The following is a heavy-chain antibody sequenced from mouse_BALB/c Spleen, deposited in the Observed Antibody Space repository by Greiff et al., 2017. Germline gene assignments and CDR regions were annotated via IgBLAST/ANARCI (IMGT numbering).Heavy chain of an antibody. Sequence: VQLQQSGAELVKPGASVKLSCTASGFNIKDTYMHWVKQRPEQGLEWIGRIDPANGTTKHDPKIQGKATITADTSSNTAYLQLSSLTSEDTAVYYCARCCGNYDAMDYWGQGTSVTVSS. D-gene: IGHD2-1*01. CDR3: ARCCGNYDAMDY. CDR1: GFNIKDTY. J-gene: IGHJ4*01. CDR2: IDPANGTT. V-gene: IGHV14-3*02.